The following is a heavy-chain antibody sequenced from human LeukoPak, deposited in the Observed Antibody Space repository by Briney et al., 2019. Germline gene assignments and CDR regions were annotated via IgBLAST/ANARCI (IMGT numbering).Heavy chain of an antibody. D-gene: IGHD3-22*01. CDR1: GGSISSGSYY. CDR2: IYTSGST. J-gene: IGHJ4*02. V-gene: IGHV4-61*02. Sequence: SETLSLTCTVSGGSISSGSYYWSWIRQPAGKGLEWIGRIYTSGSTNYNPSLKSRVTISVDTSKNQFSLKLSSVTAAHTAVYYCARDSGLYYYDSSGYYYFDYWGQGTLVTVSS. CDR3: ARDSGLYYYDSSGYYYFDY.